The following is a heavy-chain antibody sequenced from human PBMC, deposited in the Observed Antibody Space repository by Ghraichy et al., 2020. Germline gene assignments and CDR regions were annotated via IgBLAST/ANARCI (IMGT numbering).Heavy chain of an antibody. D-gene: IGHD1-20*01. Sequence: GGSPRLSCAASGFNFNNYAMNWVRQAPGKGLEWVSYISSTSAIYYADSVRGRFTISRDNAKNSLYLQMNSLRDEDAAVYYCARDYNWAFDHWGQGALVTVSS. CDR1: GFNFNNYA. J-gene: IGHJ4*02. CDR3: ARDYNWAFDH. CDR2: ISSTSAI. V-gene: IGHV3-48*02.